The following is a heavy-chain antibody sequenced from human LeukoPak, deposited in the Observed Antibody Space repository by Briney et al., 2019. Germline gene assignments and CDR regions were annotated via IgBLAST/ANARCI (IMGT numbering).Heavy chain of an antibody. CDR1: GFTVSSNS. J-gene: IGHJ4*02. CDR2: IYSDNT. Sequence: PGGSLRLSCTVSGFTVSSNSMSWVRQAPGKGLEWVSFIYSDNTHYSDSVKGRFTISRDNSKNTLYLQMNSLRTEDTAVYYCARELSTMIVVVITATPPLGYWGQGTLVTVSS. CDR3: ARELSTMIVVVITATPPLGY. V-gene: IGHV3-66*03. D-gene: IGHD3-22*01.